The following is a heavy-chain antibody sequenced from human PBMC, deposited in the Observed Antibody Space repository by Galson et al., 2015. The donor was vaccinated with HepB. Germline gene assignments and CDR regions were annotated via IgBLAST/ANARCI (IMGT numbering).Heavy chain of an antibody. D-gene: IGHD3-10*01. V-gene: IGHV3-30-3*01. CDR1: GFNFIDYE. Sequence: SLRLSCAASGFNFIDYEMNWVRQAPGKGLEWVAVISYDGNTKFHGDSVKGRFTISRDDSKNTLYLQMNSLRADDTAVYYCARDMLRGAPDYFDFWGQGTLVTVSS. CDR3: ARDMLRGAPDYFDF. J-gene: IGHJ4*02. CDR2: ISYDGNTK.